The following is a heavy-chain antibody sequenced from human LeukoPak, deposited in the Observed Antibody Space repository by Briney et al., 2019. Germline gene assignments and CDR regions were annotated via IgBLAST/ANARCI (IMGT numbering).Heavy chain of an antibody. J-gene: IGHJ4*02. D-gene: IGHD2-2*01. CDR1: GFIFSSYG. CDR3: ARSPTSWYFDY. CDR2: IRYHGSDK. Sequence: GGSLRLSCAASGFIFSSYGMHWVRQAPGKGLEWVAFIRYHGSDKYYADSVKGRFTISRDNSKNTLYLQMNSLRPEDTSVYFCARSPTSWYFDYWGQGTLVTVSS. V-gene: IGHV3-30*02.